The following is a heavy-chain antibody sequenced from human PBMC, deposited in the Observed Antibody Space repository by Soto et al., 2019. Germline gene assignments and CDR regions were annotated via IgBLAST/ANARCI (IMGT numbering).Heavy chain of an antibody. D-gene: IGHD3-22*01. CDR1: GFTFSDYH. V-gene: IGHV3-11*04. CDR2: ITKSGTTT. J-gene: IGHJ4*01. Sequence: GGSLRLSCAASGFTFSDYHMSWIRQAPGKGLEWVSYITKSGTTTYYADSVRGRFTISRDNGQNSLYLQMNSLRGDDSAVYYCARAAAYDRSGYYYYFEYWGHGTQVTVSS. CDR3: ARAAAYDRSGYYYYFEY.